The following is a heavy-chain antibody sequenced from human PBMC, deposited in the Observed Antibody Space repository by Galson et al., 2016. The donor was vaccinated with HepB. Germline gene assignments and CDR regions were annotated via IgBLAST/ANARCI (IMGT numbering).Heavy chain of an antibody. Sequence: SVKVSCKASGYTFTGYYMHWVRQAPGQGLEWMGWINPNNGGTDYAQKFQGRVTMTRDTSISTAYMELSRVRPDDTAVYYCARVRWCTGGVCDGSSSYYGMDVWGKGTTVTVSS. CDR3: ARVRWCTGGVCDGSSSYYGMDV. J-gene: IGHJ6*04. D-gene: IGHD2-8*02. V-gene: IGHV1-2*02. CDR1: GYTFTGYY. CDR2: INPNNGGT.